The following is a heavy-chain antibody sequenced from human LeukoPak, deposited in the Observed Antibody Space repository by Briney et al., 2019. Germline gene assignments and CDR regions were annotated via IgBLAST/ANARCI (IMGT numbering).Heavy chain of an antibody. CDR3: ARGGVPGFYYDSSGYYYHYFDY. V-gene: IGHV1-3*01. CDR1: GYAFTSYA. CDR2: INVGNDNT. Sequence: ASVNVSCKASGYAFTSYAVHWVRQAPGQRLEWMGWINVGNDNTKYSQKFQGRVTITRDTSASTVYMELSSLRSEDTTVYYCARGGVPGFYYDSSGYYYHYFDYWGQGTLVTVSS. J-gene: IGHJ4*02. D-gene: IGHD3-22*01.